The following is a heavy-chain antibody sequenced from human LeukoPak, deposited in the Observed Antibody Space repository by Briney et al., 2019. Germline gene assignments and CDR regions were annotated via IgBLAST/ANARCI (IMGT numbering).Heavy chain of an antibody. D-gene: IGHD4/OR15-4a*01. Sequence: ASVKVSCKASGYTFTSYYMHWVRQAPGQGLEWMGIINPSGGSTSYAQKFQGRVTMTEDTSTDTAYLELSSLRSEDTAMYFCTAVPSRIAYYEDARFGPWGQGTLVTVSS. V-gene: IGHV1-46*01. J-gene: IGHJ5*02. CDR1: GYTFTSYY. CDR2: INPSGGST. CDR3: TAVPSRIAYYEDARFGP.